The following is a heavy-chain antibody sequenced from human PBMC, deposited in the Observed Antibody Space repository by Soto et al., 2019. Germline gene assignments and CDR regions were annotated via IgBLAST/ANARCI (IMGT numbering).Heavy chain of an antibody. J-gene: IGHJ4*02. CDR3: ATGLRGYSGGTPY. D-gene: IGHD3-10*01. Sequence: GASVKVSCKVSGYTLTELSMHWVRQAPGKGLEWMGGFDPEDGETIYAQKFQGRVTMTEDTSTDTAYMELSSLRSEDTAVYYCATGLRGYSGGTPYWDKVTLITVSS. CDR1: GYTLTELS. CDR2: FDPEDGET. V-gene: IGHV1-24*01.